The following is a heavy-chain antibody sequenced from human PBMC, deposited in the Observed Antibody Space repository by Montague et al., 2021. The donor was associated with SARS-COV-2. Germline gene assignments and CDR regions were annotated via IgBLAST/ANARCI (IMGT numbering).Heavy chain of an antibody. J-gene: IGHJ6*02. Sequence: SETLSLTCTVSGAAISSSSYYWGWIRQPPGKGLEWIGSIYYSGSTYYNPSLKSRVTISVDTSKNQFSLKLSSVTAADTAVCYCARDTRITMLVVVNRYGMDVWGQGTTVTVSS. V-gene: IGHV4-39*07. D-gene: IGHD3-22*01. CDR2: IYYSGST. CDR1: GAAISSSSYY. CDR3: ARDTRITMLVVVNRYGMDV.